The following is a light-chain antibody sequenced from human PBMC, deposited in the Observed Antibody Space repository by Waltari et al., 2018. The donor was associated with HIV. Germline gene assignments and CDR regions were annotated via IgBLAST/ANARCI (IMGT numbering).Light chain of an antibody. Sequence: EIVMTQSPATLSVSPGERATLSCRASQSVSSNLAWYQQNPGQAPRLLIYGSSTRATGIPARFSGSGSGTEFTLTISSLQSEDFAVYYCQQYNKWPETFGQGTKVEIK. CDR1: QSVSSN. CDR3: QQYNKWPET. CDR2: GSS. J-gene: IGKJ1*01. V-gene: IGKV3-15*01.